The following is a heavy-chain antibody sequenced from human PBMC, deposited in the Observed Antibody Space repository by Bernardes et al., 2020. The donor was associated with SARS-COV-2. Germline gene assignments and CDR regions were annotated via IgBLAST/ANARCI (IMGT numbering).Heavy chain of an antibody. V-gene: IGHV2-26*02. J-gene: IGHJ4*02. CDR1: GFSLTNAAMG. Sequence: SGPTLVKPTETLTLTCTVSGFSLTNAAMGVSWIRQPPGKGLEWLAQIFSNDEKSYNTSLKSRLTISKDTSKRQVVLTMTNMDPVDTGTYYCARVMVVLGTPPGYDYWGQGTLVTVSS. CDR3: ARVMVVLGTPPGYDY. D-gene: IGHD3-22*01. CDR2: IFSNDEK.